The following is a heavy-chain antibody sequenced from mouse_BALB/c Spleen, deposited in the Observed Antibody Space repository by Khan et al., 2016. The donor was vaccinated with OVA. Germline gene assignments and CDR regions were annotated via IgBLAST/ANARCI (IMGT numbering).Heavy chain of an antibody. CDR2: ITPNNGGT. CDR1: GYTFNDYN. CDR3: ARHGDRVFAN. D-gene: IGHD2-13*01. V-gene: IGHV1-18*01. J-gene: IGHJ3*01. Sequence: VRLQQSGPELVKPGASVKIPCKASGYTFNDYNMDWLKQSHGQSLEWIGDITPNNGGTIYSQKFQGKATLTVDKSSSTAYMQLRSLTSADTAVYYGARHGDRVFANWGQGTMLTVSA.